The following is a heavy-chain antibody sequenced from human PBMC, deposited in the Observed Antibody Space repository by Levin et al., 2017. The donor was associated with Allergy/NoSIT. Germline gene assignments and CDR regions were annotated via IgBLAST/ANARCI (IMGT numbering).Heavy chain of an antibody. Sequence: GESLKISCAASGFTVSSNYMSWVRQAPGKGLEWVSVIYSGGSTYYADSVKGRFTISRDNSKNTLYLQMNSLRAEDTAVYYCAREPVYDSSGDYWGQGTLVTVSS. CDR2: IYSGGST. J-gene: IGHJ4*02. V-gene: IGHV3-53*01. CDR1: GFTVSSNY. D-gene: IGHD3-22*01. CDR3: AREPVYDSSGDY.